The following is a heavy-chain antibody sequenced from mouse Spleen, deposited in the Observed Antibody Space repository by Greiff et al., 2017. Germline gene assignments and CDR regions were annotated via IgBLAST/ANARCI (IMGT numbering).Heavy chain of an antibody. Sequence: QVQLQQSGPELVKPGASVKLSCKASGYTFTSYDINWVKQRPGQGLEWIGWIYPRDGSTKYNEKFKGKATLTVDTSSSTAYMELHSLTSEDSAVYFCARRGYGSSFYAMDYWGQGTSVTVSS. V-gene: IGHV1-85*01. CDR1: GYTFTSYD. D-gene: IGHD1-1*01. CDR2: IYPRDGST. J-gene: IGHJ4*01. CDR3: ARRGYGSSFYAMDY.